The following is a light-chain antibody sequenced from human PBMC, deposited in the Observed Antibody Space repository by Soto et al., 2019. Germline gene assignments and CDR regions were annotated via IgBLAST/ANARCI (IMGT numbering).Light chain of an antibody. V-gene: IGKV1-5*03. CDR1: QSTSTW. CDR3: QQYGRYRT. CDR2: KAS. J-gene: IGKJ1*01. Sequence: DLQMTQSPSTLSASVGDRVTITCRASQSTSTWLAWYQHKPGKAPNLLIYKASSLESGVPSRFSVSGSGREFTLAISSLQHDDVATYYCQQYGRYRTCGQGTKVEIK.